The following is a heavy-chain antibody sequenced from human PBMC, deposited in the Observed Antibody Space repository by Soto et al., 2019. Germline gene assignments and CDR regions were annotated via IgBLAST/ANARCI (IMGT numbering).Heavy chain of an antibody. CDR3: AKDISLGELSAPDH. Sequence: GRSLRLSCVASGFTFDDFAMHWVRQAPGKGLEWVSGMSWNRGSIVYADSVKGRFTISRDNAKNSLYLQMNSLRPEDTALYYCAKDISLGELSAPDHWGQGTLVTVSS. CDR1: GFTFDDFA. J-gene: IGHJ4*02. CDR2: MSWNRGSI. D-gene: IGHD3-16*02. V-gene: IGHV3-9*01.